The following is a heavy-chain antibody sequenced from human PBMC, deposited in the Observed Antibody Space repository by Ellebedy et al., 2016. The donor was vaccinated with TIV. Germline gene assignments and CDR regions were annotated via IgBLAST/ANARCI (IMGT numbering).Heavy chain of an antibody. CDR3: ATDSSKSALAMVTSVHAFDI. D-gene: IGHD2-21*02. CDR1: GDSLIELS. J-gene: IGHJ3*02. V-gene: IGHV1-24*01. Sequence: AASVKVSCKGSGDSLIELSMHWMGQVPGKGLEWMGGFDPEDGETTYSPKFQGRVTMSEDTPTDTSYMELSSLRSEDTAEYFCATDSSKSALAMVTSVHAFDIWGQGTMVTVSS. CDR2: FDPEDGET.